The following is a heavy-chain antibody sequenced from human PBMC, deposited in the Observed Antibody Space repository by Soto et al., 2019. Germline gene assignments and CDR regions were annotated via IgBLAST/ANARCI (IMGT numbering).Heavy chain of an antibody. V-gene: IGHV3-48*01. CDR3: VRDYIEFWSGYIDF. CDR2: ISGSSFTT. CDR1: GFTFSSYA. Sequence: PGGSLRLSCAASGFTFSSYAMSWVRQAPGKGLECVSSISGSSFTTYYADSVKGRFAISRDNAKNSLYLQMNSLRVEDTAVYYCVRDYIEFWSGYIDFWGKGVLVTVSS. D-gene: IGHD3-3*01. J-gene: IGHJ4*02.